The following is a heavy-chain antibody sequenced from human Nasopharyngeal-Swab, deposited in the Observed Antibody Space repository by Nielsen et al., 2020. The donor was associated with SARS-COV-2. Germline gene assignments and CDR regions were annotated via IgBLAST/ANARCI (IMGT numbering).Heavy chain of an antibody. D-gene: IGHD3-22*01. J-gene: IGHJ6*02. Sequence: GGSLRLSCAASGFTFSSYWMSWVRQAPGKGLEWVVNIKKDGSEKYYVDSVKGRFTISRDNAKKSLYLQMNSLRAEDTAVYYCARDSKPGGGYYSLYYYNYYGMDVWGQGTTVTVSS. V-gene: IGHV3-7*01. CDR1: GFTFSSYW. CDR3: ARDSKPGGGYYSLYYYNYYGMDV. CDR2: IKKDGSEK.